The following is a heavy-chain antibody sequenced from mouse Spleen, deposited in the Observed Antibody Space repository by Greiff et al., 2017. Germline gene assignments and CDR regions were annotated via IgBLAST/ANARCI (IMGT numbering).Heavy chain of an antibody. CDR3: AVDSSGYWFAY. Sequence: VQLQQSGAELVRPGASVKLSCKASGYTFTDYYINWVKQRPGQGLEWIARIYPGSGNTYYNEKFKGKATLTAEKSSSTAYMQLSSLTSEDSAVYFCAVDSSGYWFAYWGQGTLVTVSA. J-gene: IGHJ3*01. CDR2: IYPGSGNT. CDR1: GYTFTDYY. D-gene: IGHD3-2*01. V-gene: IGHV1-76*01.